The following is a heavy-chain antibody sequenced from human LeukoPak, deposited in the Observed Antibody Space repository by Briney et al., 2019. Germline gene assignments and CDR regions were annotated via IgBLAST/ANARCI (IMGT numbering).Heavy chain of an antibody. V-gene: IGHV3-30*18. Sequence: GRSLRLSCAASGFTFSSYGMHWVRQAPGKGLEWVAVISYDGSNKYYADSVKGRFTISRDNSKNTLYLQMNSLRAEDTAVYYCAKDHSSGYYYVLGAFDIWGQGTMVTVSS. J-gene: IGHJ3*02. CDR2: ISYDGSNK. D-gene: IGHD3-22*01. CDR1: GFTFSSYG. CDR3: AKDHSSGYYYVLGAFDI.